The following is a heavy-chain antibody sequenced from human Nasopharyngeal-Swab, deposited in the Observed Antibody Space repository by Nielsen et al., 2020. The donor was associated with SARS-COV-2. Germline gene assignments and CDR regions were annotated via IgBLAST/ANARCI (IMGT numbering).Heavy chain of an antibody. Sequence: WIRQPPGKGLEWIGEIYHSGGTNYNPSLKSRVTISVDKSKNQFSLKLSSVTAADTAVYYCARAEPYDFWSGYMPFYGMDVWGQGTTVTVS. CDR2: IYHSGGT. CDR3: ARAEPYDFWSGYMPFYGMDV. V-gene: IGHV4-4*02. D-gene: IGHD3-3*01. J-gene: IGHJ6*02.